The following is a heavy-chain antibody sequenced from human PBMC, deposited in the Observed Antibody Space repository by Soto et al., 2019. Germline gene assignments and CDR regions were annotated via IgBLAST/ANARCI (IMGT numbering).Heavy chain of an antibody. J-gene: IGHJ4*02. CDR3: AKGKSSGWYYFDY. D-gene: IGHD6-19*01. CDR1: GFTFSNYA. V-gene: IGHV3-23*01. Sequence: GGSLRLSCAASGFTFSNYAISWVRQAPGKGLEWVSGISASGRDTYYADSVKDRFTISRDNSKNTVFLQLNSLRADDTAIYYCAKGKSSGWYYFDYWGQGTPVTVS. CDR2: ISASGRDT.